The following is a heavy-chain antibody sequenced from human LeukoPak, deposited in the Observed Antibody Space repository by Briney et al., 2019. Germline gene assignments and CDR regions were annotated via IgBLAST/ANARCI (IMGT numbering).Heavy chain of an antibody. CDR2: INPDSGDT. CDR1: GYTFTDYY. V-gene: IGHV1-2*02. D-gene: IGHD6-13*01. Sequence: GASVKVSCKASGYTFTDYYMHWVRQAPGQGLEWMGWINPDSGDTNYAQKFQARVTMTRDTSISTACMELSRLRSDDTAVYYCARQQQVAIDYWGQGTLVTVSS. CDR3: ARQQQVAIDY. J-gene: IGHJ4*02.